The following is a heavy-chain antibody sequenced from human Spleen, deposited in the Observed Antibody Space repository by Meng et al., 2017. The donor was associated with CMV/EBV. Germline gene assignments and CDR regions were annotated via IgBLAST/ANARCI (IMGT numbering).Heavy chain of an antibody. Sequence: ASVKVSCKASGYTITTYGLSWVRQAPGQGLEWMGWINPNSGGTNYAQKFQGRVTMTRDTSISTAYMELSRLRSDDTAVYYCARIPLFGVVIDYWGQGTLVTVS. CDR3: ARIPLFGVVIDY. J-gene: IGHJ4*02. CDR2: INPNSGGT. CDR1: GYTITTYG. V-gene: IGHV1-2*02. D-gene: IGHD3-3*01.